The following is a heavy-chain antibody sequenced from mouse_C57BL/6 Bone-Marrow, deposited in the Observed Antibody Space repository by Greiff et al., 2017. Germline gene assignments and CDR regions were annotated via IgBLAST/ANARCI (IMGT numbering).Heavy chain of an antibody. Sequence: QVQLQQPGAELVKPGASVKMSCKASGYTFTSYWITWVKQRPGQGLEWIGDIYPGSGSTNYNEKFKRKATLTVDTSSSTASMQLSSLTSEDSAVYYCARPYYSNYWYFDVWGTGTTVTVSS. CDR2: IYPGSGST. CDR3: ARPYYSNYWYFDV. V-gene: IGHV1-55*01. D-gene: IGHD2-5*01. CDR1: GYTFTSYW. J-gene: IGHJ1*03.